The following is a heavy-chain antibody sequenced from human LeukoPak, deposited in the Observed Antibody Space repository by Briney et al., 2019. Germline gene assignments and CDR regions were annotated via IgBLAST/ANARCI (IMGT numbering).Heavy chain of an antibody. CDR1: GFTFSSYS. D-gene: IGHD3-10*01. CDR2: ISSSSSYI. CDR3: ARDQYSMVRGVIVDY. Sequence: GGSLRLSCAASGFTFSSYSMNWVRQAPGKGLEWVSSISSSSSYIYYADSVKGRFTISRDNAKNSLYLQMDSLRAEDTAVYYCARDQYSMVRGVIVDYWGQGTLITVSS. V-gene: IGHV3-21*01. J-gene: IGHJ4*02.